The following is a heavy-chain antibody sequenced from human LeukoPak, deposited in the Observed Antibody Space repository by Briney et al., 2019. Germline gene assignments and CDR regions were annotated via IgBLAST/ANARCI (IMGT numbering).Heavy chain of an antibody. CDR1: GFTFSSYW. CDR3: ARAGKRITMIVVVNNGYYFDY. J-gene: IGHJ4*02. Sequence: PGGFLRLSCAASGFTFSSYWMSWVRQAPGKGLEWVANIKQDGSEKYYVDSVKGRFTISRDNAKNSLYLQMNSLRAEDTAVYYCARAGKRITMIVVVNNGYYFDYWGQGTLVTVSS. D-gene: IGHD3-22*01. V-gene: IGHV3-7*01. CDR2: IKQDGSEK.